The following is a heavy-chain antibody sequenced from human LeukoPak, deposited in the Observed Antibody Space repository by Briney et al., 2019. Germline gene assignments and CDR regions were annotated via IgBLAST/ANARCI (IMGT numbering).Heavy chain of an antibody. D-gene: IGHD6-6*01. V-gene: IGHV4-39*01. CDR1: GGSISSSSYY. Sequence: TSETLSLTCTVSGGSISSSSYYWGWIRQPPGKGLEWIGSIYYSGSTYYNPSLKSRVTISVDTSKNQFSLKLSSVTAADTAVYYCARLEYSRKDAFDIWGQGTMVTVSS. J-gene: IGHJ3*02. CDR3: ARLEYSRKDAFDI. CDR2: IYYSGST.